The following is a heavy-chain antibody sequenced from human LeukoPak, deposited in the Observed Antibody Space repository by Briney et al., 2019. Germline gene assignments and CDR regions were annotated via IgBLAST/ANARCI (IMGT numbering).Heavy chain of an antibody. D-gene: IGHD6-19*01. V-gene: IGHV3-66*01. J-gene: IGHJ4*02. CDR3: ARDKRYSSGWYYFDY. Sequence: AGGSLRLSCAATGFTVSSNYMSWVRQAPGKGLEWVSVIYSGGSTYYADSVKGRFTISRDNSKSTLYLQMNSLRAEDTAVYYCARDKRYSSGWYYFDYWGQGTLVTVSS. CDR1: GFTVSSNY. CDR2: IYSGGST.